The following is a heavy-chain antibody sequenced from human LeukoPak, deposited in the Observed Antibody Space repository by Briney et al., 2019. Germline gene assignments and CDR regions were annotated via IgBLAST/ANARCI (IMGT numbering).Heavy chain of an antibody. CDR3: ARDTTPKYYYDSSGYYWFGAFDI. J-gene: IGHJ3*02. V-gene: IGHV4-59*01. CDR2: IYYSGST. Sequence: PSETLSLTCTVSGGSISSYYWSWIRQPPGKGLEWIGYIYYSGSTNYNPSLKSRVTISVDTSKNQFPLKLSSVTAADTAVYYCARDTTPKYYYDSSGYYWFGAFDIWGQGTMVTVSS. CDR1: GGSISSYY. D-gene: IGHD3-22*01.